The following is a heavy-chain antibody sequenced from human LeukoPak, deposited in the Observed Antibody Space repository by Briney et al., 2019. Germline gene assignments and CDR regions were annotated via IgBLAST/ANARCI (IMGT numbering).Heavy chain of an antibody. V-gene: IGHV4-34*01. D-gene: IGHD1-26*01. CDR1: GGSFSAYY. CDR2: INHSGST. CDR3: ARHPTKWELRLSLDY. Sequence: SETLSLTCAVYGGSFSAYYWSWIRQPPGKGLEWIGEINHSGSTNYNPSLKSRVVISVDTSKSQFSLNMTSVAAADTAVYYCARHPTKWELRLSLDYWGQGILVTASS. J-gene: IGHJ4*02.